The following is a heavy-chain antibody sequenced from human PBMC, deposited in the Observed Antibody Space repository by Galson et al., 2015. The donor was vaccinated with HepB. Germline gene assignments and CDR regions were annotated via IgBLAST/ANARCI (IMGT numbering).Heavy chain of an antibody. CDR1: GFSFTRYA. V-gene: IGHV3-23*01. CDR3: AKDGIMVANNPYHFHY. CDR2: ITSSGGNS. J-gene: IGHJ4*02. Sequence: SLRLSCAASGFSFTRYAMTWVRQAPGKGLEWVSSITSSGGNSYYTDSVKGRFTVSRDNSKNTLLLQLNSLSAEDTAMYFCAKDGIMVANNPYHFHYWGQGTLVTVSS. D-gene: IGHD2-15*01.